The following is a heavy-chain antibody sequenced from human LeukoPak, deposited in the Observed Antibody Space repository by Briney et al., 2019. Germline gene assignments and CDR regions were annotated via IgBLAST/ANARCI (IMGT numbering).Heavy chain of an antibody. J-gene: IGHJ5*02. Sequence: SETLSLTCSVSGGSISSYYWSWIRQPPGKGMEWIGNIYYSGSTNYNPSLKSRVTISVDTSKNQFYLKLSSVTAADTAVYYCARDPSGSRNWFDPWGQGTLVTVSS. V-gene: IGHV4-59*01. CDR3: ARDPSGSRNWFDP. D-gene: IGHD3-10*01. CDR2: IYYSGST. CDR1: GGSISSYY.